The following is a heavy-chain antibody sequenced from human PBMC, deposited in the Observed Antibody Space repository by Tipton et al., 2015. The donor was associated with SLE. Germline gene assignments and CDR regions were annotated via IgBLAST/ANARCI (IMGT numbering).Heavy chain of an antibody. V-gene: IGHV5-51*03. CDR2: IYPGDSDT. Sequence: QLVQSGAEVKKPGESLKISCKGSGYSFISYWIGWVRQMPGKGLEWMGIIYPGDSDTRYSPSFQGQVTISADKSISTAYLQWSSLKASDTAMYYCARSVWWLPPDYYYYMDVCGKGTTVTVSS. CDR3: ARSVWWLPPDYYYYMDV. D-gene: IGHD5-12*01. CDR1: GYSFISYW. J-gene: IGHJ6*03.